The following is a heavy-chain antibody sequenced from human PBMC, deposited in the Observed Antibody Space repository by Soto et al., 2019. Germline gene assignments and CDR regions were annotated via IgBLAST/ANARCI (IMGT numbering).Heavy chain of an antibody. D-gene: IGHD4-17*01. CDR3: ARDFGDYDY. CDR2: ISYDGSNK. CDR1: GFTFSSYA. V-gene: IGHV3-30-3*01. Sequence: QPGGSLRLSCAASGFTFSSYAMHWVRQAPGKGLEWVAVISYDGSNKYYADSVKGRFTISRDNSKNTLYLQMNSLRAEDTAVYYCARDFGDYDYWGQGTLVTVSS. J-gene: IGHJ4*02.